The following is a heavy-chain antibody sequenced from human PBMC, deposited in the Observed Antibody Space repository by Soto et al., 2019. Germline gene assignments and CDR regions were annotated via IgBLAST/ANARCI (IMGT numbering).Heavy chain of an antibody. J-gene: IGHJ1*01. CDR3: ASGAELDCTNGVCSSSLEYFQH. CDR1: GFTFSSYA. D-gene: IGHD2-8*01. CDR2: IPYDGSNK. Sequence: GGSLRLSCAASGFTFSSYAMHWVRQAPGKGLEWVAVIPYDGSNKYYADSVKGRFTISRDNSKNTLYLQMNSLRAEDTAVYYCASGAELDCTNGVCSSSLEYFQHWGQGTLVPVSS. V-gene: IGHV3-30-3*01.